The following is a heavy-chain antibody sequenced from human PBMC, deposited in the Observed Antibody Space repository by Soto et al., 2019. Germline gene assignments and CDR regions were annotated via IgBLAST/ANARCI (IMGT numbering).Heavy chain of an antibody. CDR3: ARGYYGSGSYYSYYYGMDV. J-gene: IGHJ6*02. V-gene: IGHV4-34*01. D-gene: IGHD3-10*01. Sequence: SETLSLTYAVYGGSFSGYYWRWIRQPPGKGLEWIGEINHSGSTNYNPSLKSRVTISVDTSKNQFSLKLSSVTAADTAVYYCARGYYGSGSYYSYYYGMDVWGQGTTVT. CDR2: INHSGST. CDR1: GGSFSGYY.